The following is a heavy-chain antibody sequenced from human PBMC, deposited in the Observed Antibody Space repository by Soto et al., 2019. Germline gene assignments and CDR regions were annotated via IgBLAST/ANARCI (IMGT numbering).Heavy chain of an antibody. V-gene: IGHV3-15*01. J-gene: IGHJ1*01. CDR2: IKSETDCGTT. CDR1: GFTFSNAW. Sequence: EVQLVDSGGGLVKPGGSLRLSCAASGFTFSNAWMSWVLQAPGKGLEWVGRIKSETDCGTTDYAAPVKGRFTISSDDSKNTLSLQMNSLKTEDTAVYYCTTARGTYGVEYFQHWGQGTLVTVSS. CDR3: TTARGTYGVEYFQH. D-gene: IGHD4-17*01.